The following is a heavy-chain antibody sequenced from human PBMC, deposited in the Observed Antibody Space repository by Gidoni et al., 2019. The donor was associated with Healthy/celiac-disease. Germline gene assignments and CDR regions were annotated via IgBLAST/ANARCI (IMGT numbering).Heavy chain of an antibody. CDR2: IYPGDSDT. Sequence: EVQLVQSGAEVKQHGESLKNSCKESGYSFTSYWNGWVRQMPGKGLEWMGIIYPGDSDTRYSPSFQGQVTISADKSISTAYLQWSSLKASDTAMYYCARHGDGDPYYYYYMDVWGKGTTVTVSS. V-gene: IGHV5-51*01. CDR3: ARHGDGDPYYYYYMDV. D-gene: IGHD4-17*01. J-gene: IGHJ6*03. CDR1: GYSFTSYW.